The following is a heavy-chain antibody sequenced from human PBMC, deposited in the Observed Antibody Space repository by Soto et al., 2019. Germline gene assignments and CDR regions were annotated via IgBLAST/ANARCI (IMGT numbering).Heavy chain of an antibody. CDR1: GFTFSSYG. Sequence: GGSLRLSCAASGFTFSSYGMHWVRQAPGKGLEWVAVIWYDGSNKYYADSVKGRFTISRDNSKNTLYLQMNSLRAEDTAVYYCARDPYYYDSSGYYLFDYWGQEPWSPSPQ. V-gene: IGHV3-33*01. CDR3: ARDPYYYDSSGYYLFDY. D-gene: IGHD3-22*01. J-gene: IGHJ4*01. CDR2: IWYDGSNK.